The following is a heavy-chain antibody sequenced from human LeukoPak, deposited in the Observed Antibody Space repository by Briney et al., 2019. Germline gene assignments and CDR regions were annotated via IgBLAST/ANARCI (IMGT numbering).Heavy chain of an antibody. J-gene: IGHJ6*02. V-gene: IGHV1-2*02. CDR3: ARDPRLLRHYYYYGMDV. CDR2: INPNSGGT. D-gene: IGHD1-26*01. Sequence: GASVKVSCKASGYTFTDYYMHWVRQAPGQGLEWMGWINPNSGGTNYAQKFQGRVTMTRDTSISTAYMELSRLRSDDTAVYYCARDPRLLRHYYYYGMDVWGQGTTVTVSS. CDR1: GYTFTDYY.